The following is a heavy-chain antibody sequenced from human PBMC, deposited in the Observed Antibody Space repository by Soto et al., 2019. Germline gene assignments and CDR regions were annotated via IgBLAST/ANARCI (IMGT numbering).Heavy chain of an antibody. CDR3: GREGRGRHFDY. J-gene: IGHJ4*02. Sequence: QVQLVQSGAEVKKPGSSVKVSCKASGGSFSSYAFTWVRLAPGQGLECMGGIVPIFATPNYAQKLQGRVTITADRSTNTVYMELSSLTAEDTALYFCGREGRGRHFDYWGQGTLVTVSS. D-gene: IGHD5-12*01. V-gene: IGHV1-69*14. CDR1: GGSFSSYA. CDR2: IVPIFATP.